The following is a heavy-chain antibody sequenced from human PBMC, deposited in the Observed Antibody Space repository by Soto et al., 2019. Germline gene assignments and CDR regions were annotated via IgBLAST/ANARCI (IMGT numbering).Heavy chain of an antibody. Sequence: ASVKVSCKGSGYTFTSYSMHWVLQAPGQRLEWMGWINAGNGNTKYSQKFQGRVTITRDTSASTAYMELSSLRSEDTAVYYCARPLGGSGSYYPFDYWGQGTLVTVSS. V-gene: IGHV1-3*01. D-gene: IGHD3-10*01. CDR3: ARPLGGSGSYYPFDY. CDR2: INAGNGNT. J-gene: IGHJ4*02. CDR1: GYTFTSYS.